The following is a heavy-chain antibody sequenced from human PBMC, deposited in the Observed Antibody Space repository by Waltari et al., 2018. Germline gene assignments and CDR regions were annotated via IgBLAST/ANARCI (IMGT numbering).Heavy chain of an antibody. CDR2: IYYSGST. Sequence: QLQLQESGPGLVKPSETLSLTCTVSGGSISSSSYYWGWIRQPPGKGLEWIGSIYYSGSTYYNPSLKSRVTISVDTSKNQFSLKLSSVTAADTAVYHCASPGPEKNDAFDIWGQGTMVTVSS. CDR1: GGSISSSSYY. V-gene: IGHV4-39*01. CDR3: ASPGPEKNDAFDI. J-gene: IGHJ3*02.